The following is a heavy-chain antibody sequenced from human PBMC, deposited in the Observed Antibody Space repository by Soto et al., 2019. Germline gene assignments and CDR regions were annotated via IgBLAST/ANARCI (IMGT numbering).Heavy chain of an antibody. CDR3: PRDCSSTSSYPYP. CDR1: GGTFSSYT. V-gene: IGHV1-69*08. CDR2: IIPILGIA. J-gene: IGHJ5*02. D-gene: IGHD2-2*01. Sequence: QVQLVQSGAEVKKPGSSVKVSCKASGGTFSSYTISWVRQAPGQGLEWMGRIIPILGIANYAQKFQGRATITAHKSTTTAYMELSTLRSDDTALYYCPRDCSSTSSYPYPWGQGTLVTVSS.